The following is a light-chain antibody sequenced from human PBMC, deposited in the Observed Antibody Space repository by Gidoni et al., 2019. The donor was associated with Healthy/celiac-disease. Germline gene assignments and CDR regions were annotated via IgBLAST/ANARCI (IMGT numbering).Light chain of an antibody. CDR2: SNN. Sequence: QSVLTQPPAPSGTPGQRVTISCSGRSSNIGSNTVDWYQQLPGTAPKLLIHSNNQRPSCVPDRFSGSKSGTSASLAISGLQSEDEADYYCAAWDDCLNGYVFGTGTKVTVL. J-gene: IGLJ1*01. CDR1: SSNIGSNT. V-gene: IGLV1-44*01. CDR3: AAWDDCLNGYV.